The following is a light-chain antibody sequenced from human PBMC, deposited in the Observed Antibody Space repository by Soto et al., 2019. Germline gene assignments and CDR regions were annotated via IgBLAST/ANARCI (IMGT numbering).Light chain of an antibody. J-gene: IGLJ1*01. V-gene: IGLV2-11*01. CDR2: DVS. CDR1: SSDVGGYNS. Sequence: QSALTQPRSVSGSPGQSVTISCTGTSSDVGGYNSVSWYQQHPGKAPKLMIYDVSERPSGVPDRCSGSKSGNTASLTISGLQAEDEGDYYCCSYAGSYTFLSYVFGTGTKVTVL. CDR3: CSYAGSYTFLSYV.